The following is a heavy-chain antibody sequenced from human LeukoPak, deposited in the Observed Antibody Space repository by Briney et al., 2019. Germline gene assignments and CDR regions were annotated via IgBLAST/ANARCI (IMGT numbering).Heavy chain of an antibody. CDR3: AKWGDYDILTGYYVSDF. Sequence: GASLRLSYAASGFIFRNYAMSWVRQAPGKGLEWVSAITGSGDTTYYADSVKGRFTTSRDNSKNTLYVEMNTLRAEDTAVYYCAKWGDYDILTGYYVSDFWGQGTLVTVSS. CDR1: GFIFRNYA. D-gene: IGHD3-9*01. V-gene: IGHV3-23*01. J-gene: IGHJ4*02. CDR2: ITGSGDTT.